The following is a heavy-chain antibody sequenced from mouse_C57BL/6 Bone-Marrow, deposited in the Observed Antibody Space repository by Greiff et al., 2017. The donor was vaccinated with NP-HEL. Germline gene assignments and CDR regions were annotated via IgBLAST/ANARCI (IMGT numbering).Heavy chain of an antibody. V-gene: IGHV5-4*01. CDR1: RFTFSSYA. Sequence: EVQRVEPGGGLVKPGGSLKLSCAASRFTFSSYAMSWVRQTPEKRLEWVATISDGGSYPYYPDNLKGRFTLSRENANNNLYRQSSQLKSEDTAMYYCARVGTGTWFAYWGQGTLVTVAA. D-gene: IGHD2-14*01. CDR2: ISDGGSYP. J-gene: IGHJ3*01. CDR3: ARVGTGTWFAY.